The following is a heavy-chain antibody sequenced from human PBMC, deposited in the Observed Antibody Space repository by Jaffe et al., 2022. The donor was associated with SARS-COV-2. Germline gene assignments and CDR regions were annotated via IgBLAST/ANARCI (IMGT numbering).Heavy chain of an antibody. V-gene: IGHV3-53*01. D-gene: IGHD6-13*01. Sequence: EVQLVESGGGLIQPGGSLRLSCAASGFTVSSNYMSWVRQAPGKGLEWVSVIYSGGSTYYADSVKGRFTISRDNSKNTLYLQMNSLRAEDTAVYYCASDSSSWRYAFDIWGQGTMVTVSS. CDR2: IYSGGST. CDR1: GFTVSSNY. CDR3: ASDSSSWRYAFDI. J-gene: IGHJ3*02.